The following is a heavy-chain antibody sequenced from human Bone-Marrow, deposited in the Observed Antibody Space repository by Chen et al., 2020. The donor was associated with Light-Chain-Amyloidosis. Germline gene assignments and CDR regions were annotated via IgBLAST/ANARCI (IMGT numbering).Heavy chain of an antibody. V-gene: IGHV3-23*04. J-gene: IGHJ3*02. CDR2: ISGSGGSR. CDR3: AKDISYDDILPGYPADAFDI. Sequence: EVQLVESGGGLLQRGGSLRLSCAASGFAFSSYAMSWVRQAPGKGLEWVATISGSGGSRYYGDSVKGRLTISRDNSKNALLLQMNSLRAEDTAVYYRAKDISYDDILPGYPADAFDIWGQGTMVTVSS. D-gene: IGHD3-9*01. CDR1: GFAFSSYA.